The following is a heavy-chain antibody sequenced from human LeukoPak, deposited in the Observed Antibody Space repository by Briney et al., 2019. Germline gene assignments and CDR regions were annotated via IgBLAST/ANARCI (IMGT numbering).Heavy chain of an antibody. Sequence: SETLSLTCTVSGGSISGSVYYWGWIRQPPGKGLEWIGSAYYSGSTYYNPSLESRVTTSVDTSKNQFSLKLSSMTAADTAVYYCQAYYGSGSYSDYWGQGTLVTVSS. D-gene: IGHD3-10*01. J-gene: IGHJ4*02. CDR3: QAYYGSGSYSDY. CDR1: GGSISGSVYY. V-gene: IGHV4-39*01. CDR2: AYYSGST.